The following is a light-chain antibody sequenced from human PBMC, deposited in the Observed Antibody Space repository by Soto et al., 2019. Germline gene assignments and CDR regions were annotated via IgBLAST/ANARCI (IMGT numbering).Light chain of an antibody. V-gene: IGLV1-40*01. CDR1: GSNIGAGYD. CDR3: QSYDSGLSGSV. J-gene: IGLJ1*01. CDR2: GNN. Sequence: QSVLTQPPSVSGAPGQRVTISCTGSGSNIGAGYDVHWYQQLPETAPKLLIYGNNNRPSGVPDRFSGSKSGTSASLAITGLQAEDEADYYCQSYDSGLSGSVFGTGTKVTV.